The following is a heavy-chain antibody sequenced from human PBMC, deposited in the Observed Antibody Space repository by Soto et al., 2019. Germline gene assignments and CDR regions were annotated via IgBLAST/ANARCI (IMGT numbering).Heavy chain of an antibody. Sequence: EGSLRLSCAASGFTFNIYAMSWVRQAPEKRLEWVSAISGSGGGTYYADSVEGRFTISRDNANNTLYLQMGSLGAEDTAVYFWAKCSCDSSRSVLRYCKRLGQGTLGAVS. V-gene: IGHV3-23*01. CDR1: GFTFNIYA. J-gene: IGHJ1*01. CDR2: ISGSGGGT. CDR3: AKCSCDSSRSVLRYCKR. D-gene: IGHD3-22*01.